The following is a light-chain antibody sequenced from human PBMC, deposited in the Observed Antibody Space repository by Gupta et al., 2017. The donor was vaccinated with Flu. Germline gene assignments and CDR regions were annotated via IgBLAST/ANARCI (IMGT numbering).Light chain of an antibody. V-gene: IGKV3-15*01. CDR3: QQYNTWPRT. Sequence: EIVMTQSPATLSVSPGERATLSCRASQSVGRNLAWYQHRPGQPPRLLIYGASTRAIGVPARISVSGAGAEFTLTISSLQSGDFAVYYCQQYNTWPRTFGQGTKVEIK. J-gene: IGKJ1*01. CDR2: GAS. CDR1: QSVGRN.